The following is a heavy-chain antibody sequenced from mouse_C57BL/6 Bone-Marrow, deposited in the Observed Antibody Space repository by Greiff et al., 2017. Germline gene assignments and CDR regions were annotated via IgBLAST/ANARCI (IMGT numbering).Heavy chain of an antibody. J-gene: IGHJ4*01. CDR1: GFTFSDYG. CDR2: ISNLAYSI. D-gene: IGHD2-1*01. V-gene: IGHV5-15*04. Sequence: EVMLVESGGGLVQPGGSLKLSCAASGFTFSDYGMAWVRQAPKKGPEWVAFISNLAYSIYYADTVTGRFTISRENAKNTLYLEMSSLMSEDTAMYYCARRGYGNYPYAMDYWVQGTSVTVSS. CDR3: ARRGYGNYPYAMDY.